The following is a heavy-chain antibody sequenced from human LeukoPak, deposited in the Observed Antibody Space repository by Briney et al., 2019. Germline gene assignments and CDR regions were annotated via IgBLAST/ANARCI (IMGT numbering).Heavy chain of an antibody. CDR1: GFTFRSYR. D-gene: IGHD2-8*01. J-gene: IGHJ4*02. V-gene: IGHV3-7*01. CDR3: ARENGDY. Sequence: GGSLRLSCVASGFTFRSYRMNWVRQAPGKGLEWVANIKQDGSEKYYVDSVKGRFTISRDNAKNSLYLQMNSLRAEDTAVYYCARENGDYWGQGTLVTVSS. CDR2: IKQDGSEK.